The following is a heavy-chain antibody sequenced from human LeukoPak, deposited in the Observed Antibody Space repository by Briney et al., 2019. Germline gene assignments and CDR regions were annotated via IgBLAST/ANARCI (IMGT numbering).Heavy chain of an antibody. CDR3: AISPDY. V-gene: IGHV3-23*01. CDR1: GFTIGGYD. CDR2: IDNSGGYT. J-gene: IGHJ4*02. Sequence: GGSLSFSSAASGFTIGGYDMSWVRQAPGKGLEWVSTIDNSGGYTYYGDSVKGRFTISRDNSKNTLFLQMNSLRVEDSALYYSAISPDYWGQGTLVTVSS.